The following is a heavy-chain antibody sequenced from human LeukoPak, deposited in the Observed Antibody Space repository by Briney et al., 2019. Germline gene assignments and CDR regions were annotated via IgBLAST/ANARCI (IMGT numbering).Heavy chain of an antibody. Sequence: GASVKVSCKASGGSFSSYAISWVRQAPGQGLEWMGRIIPILGIANYAQKFQGRVTITADKSTSTAYMELSSLRSEDTAVYYCARASGYYDSSGYLSAWGQGTLVTVSS. CDR3: ARASGYYDSSGYLSA. V-gene: IGHV1-69*04. D-gene: IGHD3-22*01. CDR2: IIPILGIA. CDR1: GGSFSSYA. J-gene: IGHJ5*02.